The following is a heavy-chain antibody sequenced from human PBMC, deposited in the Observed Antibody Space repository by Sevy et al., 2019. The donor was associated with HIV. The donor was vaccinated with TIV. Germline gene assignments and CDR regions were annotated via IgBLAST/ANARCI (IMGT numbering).Heavy chain of an antibody. CDR1: GGSISSSSYY. D-gene: IGHD3-3*01. CDR2: IYYSGST. V-gene: IGHV4-39*01. CDR3: ARLYYDFWSGYQGGRYFDY. J-gene: IGHJ4*02. Sequence: SETLSLTCTVSGGSISSSSYYWGWIRQLPGKGLEWIGSIYYSGSTYYNPSLKSRVTISVDTSKNQFSLKLSSVTAADTAVYYCARLYYDFWSGYQGGRYFDYWGQGTLVTVSS.